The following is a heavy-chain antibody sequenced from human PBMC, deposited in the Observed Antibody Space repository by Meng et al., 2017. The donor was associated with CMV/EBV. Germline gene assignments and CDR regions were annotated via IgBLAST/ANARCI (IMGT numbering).Heavy chain of an antibody. Sequence: SVKVSCKASGGTFSSYAISWVRQAPGQGLEWMGGIIPIFGTANYAQKFQGRVTITTDESTSTAYMELSSLRSEDTAVYYCAILYDFWSGYWVADVWGQGTTVTVSS. D-gene: IGHD3-3*01. CDR2: IIPIFGTA. CDR3: AILYDFWSGYWVADV. J-gene: IGHJ6*02. V-gene: IGHV1-69*05. CDR1: GGTFSSYA.